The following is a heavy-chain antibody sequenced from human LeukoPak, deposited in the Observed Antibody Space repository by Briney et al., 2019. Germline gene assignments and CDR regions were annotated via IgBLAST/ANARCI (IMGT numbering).Heavy chain of an antibody. CDR3: ARDGSYFGPFDY. V-gene: IGHV3-33*01. J-gene: IGHJ4*02. D-gene: IGHD1-26*01. Sequence: GGSLRPSCAASGFTFSSYGMHWVRQAPGKGLEGVAVIWYDGSNKYYADSVKGRFTISRDNSKNTLYLQMNSLRAEDTAVYYCARDGSYFGPFDYWGQGTLVTVSS. CDR1: GFTFSSYG. CDR2: IWYDGSNK.